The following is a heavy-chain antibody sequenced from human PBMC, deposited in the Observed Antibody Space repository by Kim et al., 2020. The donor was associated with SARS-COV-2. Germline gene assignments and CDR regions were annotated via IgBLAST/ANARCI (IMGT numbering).Heavy chain of an antibody. CDR3: ARETEPYYDYVWGSYYYYYYYGMDV. V-gene: IGHV3-33*01. J-gene: IGHJ6*02. Sequence: GGSLRLSCAASGFTFSSYGMHWVRQAPGKGLEWVAVIWYDGSNKYYADSVKGRFTISRDNSKNTLYLQMNSLRAEDTAVYYCARETEPYYDYVWGSYYYYYYYGMDVWGQGTTVTVSS. CDR2: IWYDGSNK. D-gene: IGHD3-16*01. CDR1: GFTFSSYG.